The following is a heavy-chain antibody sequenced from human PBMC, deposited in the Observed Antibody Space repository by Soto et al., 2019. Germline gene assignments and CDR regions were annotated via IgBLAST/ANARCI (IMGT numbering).Heavy chain of an antibody. CDR1: GLTFSSYW. J-gene: IGHJ4*02. V-gene: IGHV3-74*01. Sequence: EVQLVESGGGLVQPGGSLRLSCAASGLTFSSYWMHWVRQAPGKGLVWVSRINSDGSSTSYADSAKGRFTISRDNAKKPRYLQMHSLRDEDTAVYYCARGAADSTLIDYWGQGTLVTVSS. CDR2: INSDGSST. D-gene: IGHD6-25*01. CDR3: ARGAADSTLIDY.